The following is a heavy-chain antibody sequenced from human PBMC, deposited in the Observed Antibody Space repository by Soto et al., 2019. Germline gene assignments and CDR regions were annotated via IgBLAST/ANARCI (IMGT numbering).Heavy chain of an antibody. CDR1: GGSISDHY. J-gene: IGHJ4*01. CDR2: GLRHEFV. V-gene: IGHV4-59*11. CDR3: VAGPDHAKSAY. Sequence: QMHLQESGPGLVKPSETLSLTCTVSGGSISDHYLSWTRQPPRKGLERIGYGLRHEFVGTNPSLTSRVTISVDTSKKQFSLRLNSVTAADTAVYYCVAGPDHAKSAYWGQGTLVTVSS.